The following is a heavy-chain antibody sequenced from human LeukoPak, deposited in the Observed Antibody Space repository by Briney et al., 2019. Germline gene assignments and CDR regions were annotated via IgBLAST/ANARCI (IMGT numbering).Heavy chain of an antibody. CDR1: GFTFSDYY. Sequence: GGSLRLSCAASGFTFSDYYMSWIRQAPGKGLEWVSYISSSGSAIYYADSVKGRFTISRDNAKNSLYLQMNSLRAEDTAVYYCARVVPAAISKRYTWFDPWGQGTLVTVSS. CDR3: ARVVPAAISKRYTWFDP. V-gene: IGHV3-11*01. CDR2: ISSSGSAI. J-gene: IGHJ5*02. D-gene: IGHD2-2*02.